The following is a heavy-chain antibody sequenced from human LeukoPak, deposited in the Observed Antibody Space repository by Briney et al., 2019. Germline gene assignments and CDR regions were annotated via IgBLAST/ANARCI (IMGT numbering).Heavy chain of an antibody. V-gene: IGHV4-59*12. Sequence: KPSETLSLTCTVSGGSISSYYWSWIRQPPRKGLEWIGYIYYSGSTNYNPSLKSRVTISVDTSKNQFSLKLSSVTAADTAVYYCARLSVYDFWSGYYEAPDYWGQGTLVTVSS. CDR1: GGSISSYY. J-gene: IGHJ4*02. D-gene: IGHD3-3*01. CDR3: ARLSVYDFWSGYYEAPDY. CDR2: IYYSGST.